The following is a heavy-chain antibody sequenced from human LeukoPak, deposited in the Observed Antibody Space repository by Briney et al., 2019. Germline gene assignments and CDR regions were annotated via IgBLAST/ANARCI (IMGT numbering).Heavy chain of an antibody. J-gene: IGHJ4*02. D-gene: IGHD3-10*02. CDR3: ARDLNVYPYYSDF. Sequence: ASVKVSCKASGYTFTGYYIHWVRQAPGQGLEWMGWINPNSDGTNYAQKFQGRVTMTSDTSISTAYMELSRLRSDDTAFYYCARDLNVYPYYSDFWGQGTLVTVSS. CDR1: GYTFTGYY. CDR2: INPNSDGT. V-gene: IGHV1-2*02.